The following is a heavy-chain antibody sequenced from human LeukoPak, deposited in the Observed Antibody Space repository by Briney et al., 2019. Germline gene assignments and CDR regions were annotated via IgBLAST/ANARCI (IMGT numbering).Heavy chain of an antibody. CDR3: ARLAVAYFDS. CDR1: GFIVSSNY. Sequence: GGSLRLSCAASGFIVSSNYMGWVRQAPGKGLEWVSVIYSSGSTYYPDSVKGRFTISRDDSKNTLYLQMNSLRAEDSAAYYCARLAVAYFDSWGQGTLVTVSS. V-gene: IGHV3-66*04. D-gene: IGHD6-19*01. CDR2: IYSSGST. J-gene: IGHJ4*02.